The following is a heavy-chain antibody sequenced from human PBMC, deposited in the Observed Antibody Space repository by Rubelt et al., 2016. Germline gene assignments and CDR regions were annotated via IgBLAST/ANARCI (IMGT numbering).Heavy chain of an antibody. J-gene: IGHJ5*02. D-gene: IGHD2-15*01. CDR3: ARDGGVAGGWFDP. V-gene: IGHV4-39*07. CDR1: GGSISSSSYY. Sequence: QLQLQESGPGLVKPSETLSLTCTVSGGSISSSSYYWGWIRQPLGKGLEWIGSIYYRGGSYYNPSLKSRVTISVDTSKNQFSLKLSSVTAADTAVYYCARDGGVAGGWFDPRGQGTLVTVSS. CDR2: IYYRGGS.